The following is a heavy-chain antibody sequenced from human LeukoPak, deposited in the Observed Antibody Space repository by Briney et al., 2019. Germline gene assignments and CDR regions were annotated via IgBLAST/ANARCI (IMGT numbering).Heavy chain of an antibody. CDR2: IKSKSDGGTT. V-gene: IGHV3-15*01. D-gene: IGHD6-19*01. CDR1: GFTFSNAW. Sequence: GSLGLSCAASGFTFSNAWMSWVRQAPGKGLEWVGRIKSKSDGGTTYYTTPVKGRFTISRDDSRNTLFLQMNSLKTEDTAVYYCVTGIAVAAYWGQGTLVTVSS. CDR3: VTGIAVAAY. J-gene: IGHJ4*02.